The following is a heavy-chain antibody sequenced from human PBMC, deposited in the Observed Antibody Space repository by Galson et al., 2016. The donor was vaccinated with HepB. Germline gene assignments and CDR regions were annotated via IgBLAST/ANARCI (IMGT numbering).Heavy chain of an antibody. V-gene: IGHV4-31*03. J-gene: IGHJ2*01. Sequence: TLSLTCTVSGGSISSAGYYWSWIRQHPGKGLEWIGYIYYTGATYYNPSLKSRLSMSVDTSEDRFSLKLSSVTAADTAAYYFARDYALGGVLTPLRYFDLWGRGTLVSVSS. D-gene: IGHD3-16*01. CDR2: IYYTGAT. CDR1: GGSISSAGYY. CDR3: ARDYALGGVLTPLRYFDL.